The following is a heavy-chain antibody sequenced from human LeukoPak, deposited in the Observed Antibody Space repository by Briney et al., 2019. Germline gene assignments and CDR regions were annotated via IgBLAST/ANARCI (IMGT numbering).Heavy chain of an antibody. D-gene: IGHD6-6*01. CDR3: AKARSLAAVDY. CDR2: IWYDGSNK. CDR1: GFTFSSYG. Sequence: GGSLRLSCAASGFTFSSYGMHWVRQAPGKGLELVAVIWYDGSNKYYADSVKGRFTTSRDNSKITLYLQINSLRAEDTAVYYCAKARSLAAVDYWGQGTLVTVSS. J-gene: IGHJ4*02. V-gene: IGHV3-33*06.